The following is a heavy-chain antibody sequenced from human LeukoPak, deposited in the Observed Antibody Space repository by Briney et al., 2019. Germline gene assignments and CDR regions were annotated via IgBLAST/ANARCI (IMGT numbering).Heavy chain of an antibody. Sequence: SETLSLTCTVSGGSISSYYWSWIRQPPGKGLEWLGYIYNSGSTNYNPSLKSRVTVSVDTSKNQFSLKLSSVTAADTAVYYCTASFRSGYDYWGQGTLVTVSS. CDR3: TASFRSGYDY. J-gene: IGHJ4*02. CDR1: GGSISSYY. D-gene: IGHD3-3*01. CDR2: IYNSGST. V-gene: IGHV4-59*01.